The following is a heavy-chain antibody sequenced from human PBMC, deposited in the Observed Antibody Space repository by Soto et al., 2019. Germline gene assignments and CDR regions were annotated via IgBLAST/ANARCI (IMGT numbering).Heavy chain of an antibody. V-gene: IGHV1-2*02. Sequence: ASVKVSCKASGYTFSDNHVHWLPRAPGQDFEWMGWIYPTTGDTKSAQKFQGGVTMTRDTAIYTAYMEVTSLTSDDTATYYCARKQDGDYIRWWLDPWG. CDR1: GYTFSDNH. D-gene: IGHD4-17*01. J-gene: IGHJ5*02. CDR2: IYPTTGDT. CDR3: ARKQDGDYIRWWLDP.